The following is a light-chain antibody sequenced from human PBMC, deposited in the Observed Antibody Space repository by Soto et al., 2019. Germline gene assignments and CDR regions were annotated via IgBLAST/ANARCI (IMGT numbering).Light chain of an antibody. V-gene: IGKV3-11*01. CDR2: DAS. CDR1: QSISNY. CDR3: QQRSSWPLT. Sequence: EKVMTHAPSTLSLSPGERATLSCRASQSISNYLAWYQQKPGQAPRLLIYDASNRATGIPARFSGSGSGTDFTLTISSLEPEDFAAYYCQQRSSWPLTFGQGTRLEIK. J-gene: IGKJ5*01.